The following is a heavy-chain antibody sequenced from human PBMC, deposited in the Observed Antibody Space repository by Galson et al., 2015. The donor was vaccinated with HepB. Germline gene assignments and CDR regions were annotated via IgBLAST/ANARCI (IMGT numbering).Heavy chain of an antibody. V-gene: IGHV3-48*01. J-gene: IGHJ6*02. CDR1: GVTIPSYS. CDR3: ARNPSSYDYYNMDV. CDR2: ISAGSTTI. Sequence: AASGVTIPSYSMNWVRKAPGKGLEWLAYISAGSTTIYYADSVKGRFNISRDNVKNFLYLHMNSLRGEDTAVYYCARNPSSYDYYNMDVWGHGTTVTVSS.